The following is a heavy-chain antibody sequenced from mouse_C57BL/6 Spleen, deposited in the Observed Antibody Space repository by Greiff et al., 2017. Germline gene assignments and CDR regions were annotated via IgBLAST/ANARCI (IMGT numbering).Heavy chain of an antibody. Sequence: VQRVESGGGFVKPGGSLKLSCAASGFTFSSYAMSWVRQTPEKRLEWVATISDGGSYTYYPDNVKGRFPITRDHAKHTRYLQMSHLKSEYTAMYYCAGTGYFDVRGTGTTFTVSA. J-gene: IGHJ1*03. V-gene: IGHV5-4*01. CDR1: GFTFSSYA. CDR3: AGTGYFDV. CDR2: ISDGGSYT.